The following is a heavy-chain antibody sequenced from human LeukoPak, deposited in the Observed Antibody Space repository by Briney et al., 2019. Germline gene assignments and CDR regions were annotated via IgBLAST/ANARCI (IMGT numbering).Heavy chain of an antibody. V-gene: IGHV1-18*01. CDR1: GYIFSSYG. CDR3: ARDVRGIVGMDYFDY. J-gene: IGHJ4*02. CDR2: MSAYNGNT. Sequence: ASVKVSCKASGYIFSSYGISWVRQAPGQGLEWMGWMSAYNGNTKYAQKFQGRVTMTTDTSTSTAYMELRSLRSDDTAVYYCARDVRGIVGMDYFDYWGQGTLVTVSS. D-gene: IGHD3-22*01.